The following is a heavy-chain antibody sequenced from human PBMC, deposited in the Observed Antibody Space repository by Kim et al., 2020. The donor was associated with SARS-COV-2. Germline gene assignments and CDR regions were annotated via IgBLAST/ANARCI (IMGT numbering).Heavy chain of an antibody. V-gene: IGHV4-34*01. CDR3: ARGGVKGIVVVPAADTGTAFDP. Sequence: SETLSLTCAVYGGSFSGYYWSWIRQPPGKGLEWIGEINHSGSTNYNPSLKSRVTISVDTSKNQFSLKLSSVTAADTAVYYCARGGVKGIVVVPAADTGTAFDPWGQGTLVTVSS. D-gene: IGHD2-2*01. CDR2: INHSGST. J-gene: IGHJ5*02. CDR1: GGSFSGYY.